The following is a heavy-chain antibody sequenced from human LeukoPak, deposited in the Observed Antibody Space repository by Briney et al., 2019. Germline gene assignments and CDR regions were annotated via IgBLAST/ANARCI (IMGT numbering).Heavy chain of an antibody. CDR3: ARDQFLWPPSSDY. V-gene: IGHV1-18*04. CDR1: GYTFTGYY. J-gene: IGHJ4*02. D-gene: IGHD2/OR15-2a*01. Sequence: ASVTVSCKASGYTFTGYYMHWVRQAHGQGLEWMGWISAYNGNTNYAQKLQGRVTMTTDTSTSTSYMELRSLRSDDTAVYYCARDQFLWPPSSDYWGQGTLVTVSS. CDR2: ISAYNGNT.